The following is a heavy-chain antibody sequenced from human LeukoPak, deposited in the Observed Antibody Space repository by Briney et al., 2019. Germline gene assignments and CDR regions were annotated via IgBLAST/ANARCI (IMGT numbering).Heavy chain of an antibody. CDR2: IYYSGST. CDR1: GGSISSYY. Sequence: SETLSLTCTVSGGSISSYYWSWIRQPPGKGLEWLGYIYYSGSTNYNPSLKSRVTISVDTSENQFSLKLSSVTAADTAVYYCARGDVVVPLDYWGQGTLVTVSS. CDR3: ARGDVVVPLDY. V-gene: IGHV4-59*01. D-gene: IGHD2-2*01. J-gene: IGHJ4*02.